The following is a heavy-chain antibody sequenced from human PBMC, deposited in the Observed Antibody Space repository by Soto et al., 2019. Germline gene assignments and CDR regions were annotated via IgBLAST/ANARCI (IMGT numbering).Heavy chain of an antibody. J-gene: IGHJ5*02. Sequence: QVQLVQSGAEVKKPGSSVKVSCKASGGTFSSYAISWVRQAPGQGLEWMGGIIPIFGTANYSQKFQGRVTITADESTSTAYRELSSLRSEDTAVYYCARDRHSSSWYIERWFDPWGQGTLVTVSS. CDR2: IIPIFGTA. D-gene: IGHD6-13*01. CDR1: GGTFSSYA. CDR3: ARDRHSSSWYIERWFDP. V-gene: IGHV1-69*01.